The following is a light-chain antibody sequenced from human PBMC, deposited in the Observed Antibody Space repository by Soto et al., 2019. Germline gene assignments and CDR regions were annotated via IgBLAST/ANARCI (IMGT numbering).Light chain of an antibody. CDR2: ETS. J-gene: IGKJ1*01. V-gene: IGKV3D-20*01. Sequence: EIVLTQSPATLSLSPGEGATLSCGASQPVGSTCLDWFQQKPGLAPRLLMYETSSRATGIPDRFSGSGSGTDSTLTISVLDHEDFAVCYCQPFGSSLWRFGQGTKVEIK. CDR1: QPVGSTC. CDR3: QPFGSSLWR.